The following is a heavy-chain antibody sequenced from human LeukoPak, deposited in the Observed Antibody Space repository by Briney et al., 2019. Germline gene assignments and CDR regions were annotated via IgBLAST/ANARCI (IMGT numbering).Heavy chain of an antibody. CDR3: ASQNYDMLTGQAYFDY. CDR1: GFSFSTYA. J-gene: IGHJ4*02. CDR2: VSYNSVNK. D-gene: IGHD3-9*01. Sequence: GGSLRLSCAASGFSFSTYAMHWVRQAPGKGLEWVALVSYNSVNKFYADSVKGRFLISRDNSKNTMYVQMNSLRFEDTAVYYCASQNYDMLTGQAYFDYWGQGTLVTVSS. V-gene: IGHV3-30-3*01.